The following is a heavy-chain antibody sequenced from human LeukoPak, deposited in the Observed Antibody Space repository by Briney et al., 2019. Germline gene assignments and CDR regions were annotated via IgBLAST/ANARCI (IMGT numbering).Heavy chain of an antibody. CDR1: GFTFSSYA. CDR2: ISGNGDTT. V-gene: IGHV3-23*01. CDR3: VKEMNWSTY. J-gene: IGHJ4*02. Sequence: GGSLRLSCAASGFTFSSYAMIWVRQAPGKGLEWVSVISGNGDTTYYADSVKGRFTISRDNSRNTVYLQMNSLRGDDTAVYYCVKEMNWSTYWGQGTLVTVSS. D-gene: IGHD1-1*01.